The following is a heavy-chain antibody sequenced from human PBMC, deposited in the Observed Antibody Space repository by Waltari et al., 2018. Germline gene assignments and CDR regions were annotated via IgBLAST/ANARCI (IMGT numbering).Heavy chain of an antibody. D-gene: IGHD3-16*01. CDR3: ARVEGAAGLDI. CDR2: NNAGKGNT. V-gene: IGHV1-3*01. CDR1: DYTFTSYA. J-gene: IGHJ3*02. Sequence: VQLVHTGAGVKKHGASATVSCKASDYTFTSYAIHWVRQAPRQRLEWMGWNNAGKGNTKYSKKFHGRVTITRDTSASTAYMEVGSLRSEDTAVYYCARVEGAAGLDIWGKGTMVTVSS.